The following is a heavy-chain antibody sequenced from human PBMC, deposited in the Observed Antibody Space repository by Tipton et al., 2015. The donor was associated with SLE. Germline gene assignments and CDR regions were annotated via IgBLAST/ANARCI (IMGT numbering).Heavy chain of an antibody. J-gene: IGHJ5*02. Sequence: QLVQSGGGLVQPGRSLRLSCAASGFTFDDYAMHWVRQAPGKGLEWVSGISWNSGSIGYADSVKGRFTISRDNAKNTLYLQMNNLRVEDTALYYCARGSVAVTSPSDWFDPWGQGTLVTVSS. D-gene: IGHD6-19*01. CDR1: GFTFDDYA. V-gene: IGHV3-9*01. CDR2: ISWNSGSI. CDR3: ARGSVAVTSPSDWFDP.